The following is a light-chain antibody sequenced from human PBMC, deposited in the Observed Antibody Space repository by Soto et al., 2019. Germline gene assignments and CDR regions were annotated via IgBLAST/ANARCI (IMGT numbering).Light chain of an antibody. V-gene: IGLV2-14*01. CDR2: EAA. CDR1: SDDIGANNY. Sequence: QSALTQPASVSGSPGQSITISCTGTSDDIGANNYVPWYQHHPGKAPKILIYEAANRPSGISHRFSGSKSGNTASLTISGLQAEDEADYFCTSYTSASTLVFGGGTKVTVL. CDR3: TSYTSASTLV. J-gene: IGLJ2*01.